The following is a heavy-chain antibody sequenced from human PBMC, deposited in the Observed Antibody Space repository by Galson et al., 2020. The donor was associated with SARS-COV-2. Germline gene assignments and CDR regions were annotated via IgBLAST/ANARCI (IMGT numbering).Heavy chain of an antibody. J-gene: IGHJ6*02. D-gene: IGHD5-18*01. Sequence: GGSLRLSCVASGFTFHDFTMHWVRQLPGKGLEWVSLINWDGANAYYADSVRGRFTISRDNTKNSLYLQMDSLTTEDTALYYCAKDYTSMIIPYGLDVWGQGTTVTVSS. V-gene: IGHV3-43*01. CDR2: INWDGANA. CDR3: AKDYTSMIIPYGLDV. CDR1: GFTFHDFT.